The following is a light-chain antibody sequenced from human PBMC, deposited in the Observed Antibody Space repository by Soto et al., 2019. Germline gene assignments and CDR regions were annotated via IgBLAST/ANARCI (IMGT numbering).Light chain of an antibody. J-gene: IGKJ1*01. CDR1: QNIRSR. CDR2: DAS. CDR3: QQYDSYSRT. V-gene: IGKV1-5*01. Sequence: DVRVTQSPATLSASVGDRVTITCRASQNIRSRLAWFQQKPGKAPKLLIYDASALPRGVPSRFSGSGSGTEFTLTISSLQPDDFATYYCQQYDSYSRTFGQGTKVAIK.